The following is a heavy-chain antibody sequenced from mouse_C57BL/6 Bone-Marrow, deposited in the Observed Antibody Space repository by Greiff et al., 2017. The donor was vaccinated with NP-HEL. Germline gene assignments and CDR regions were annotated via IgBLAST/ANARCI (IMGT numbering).Heavy chain of an antibody. J-gene: IGHJ2*01. CDR1: GYTFTSYW. Sequence: QVQLQQPGAELVRPGSSVKLSCKASGYTFTSYWMHWVKQRPIQGLEWIGNIDPSDSETHYNQKFKDKATLTVDKSSSTAYMPLSSLTSEGSAVSYCARRGSNWDYFDYWRQGTTLTVSS. V-gene: IGHV1-52*01. CDR3: ARRGSNWDYFDY. D-gene: IGHD4-1*01. CDR2: IDPSDSET.